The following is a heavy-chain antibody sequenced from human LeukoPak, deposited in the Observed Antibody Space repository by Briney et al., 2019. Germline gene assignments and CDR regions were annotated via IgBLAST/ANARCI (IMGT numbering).Heavy chain of an antibody. V-gene: IGHV4-4*07. J-gene: IGHJ4*02. CDR1: GGSISSYY. CDR3: ASIPYYDFWSGYPGGY. Sequence: SETLSLTCTVSGGSISSYYWSWIRQPAGKGLEWIGRIYTSGSTNYNPSLKSRVTMSVDTSKNQFSLKLSSVTAADTAVYYCASIPYYDFWSGYPGGYWGQGTLVTVSS. D-gene: IGHD3-3*01. CDR2: IYTSGST.